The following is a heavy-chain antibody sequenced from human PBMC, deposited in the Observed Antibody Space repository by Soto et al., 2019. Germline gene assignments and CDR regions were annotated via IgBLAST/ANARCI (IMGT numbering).Heavy chain of an antibody. Sequence: GESLKISCAASGFTFSSYAMSWVRQAPGKGLEWVSAISGSGGSTYYADSVKGRFTISRDNSKNTLYLQMNSLRAEDTAVYYCATPYSSSSTHYYYYYGMDVWGQGTTVTVSS. J-gene: IGHJ6*02. CDR3: ATPYSSSSTHYYYYYGMDV. CDR2: ISGSGGST. CDR1: GFTFSSYA. D-gene: IGHD6-6*01. V-gene: IGHV3-23*01.